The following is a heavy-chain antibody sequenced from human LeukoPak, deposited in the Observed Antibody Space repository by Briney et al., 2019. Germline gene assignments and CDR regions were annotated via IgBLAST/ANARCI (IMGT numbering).Heavy chain of an antibody. CDR3: AVVGYSSGWYFDY. CDR2: INPNSVGT. Sequence: ASVKVSCKASGYTFTGYYMHWVRQAPGQGLEWMGRINPNSVGTNYAQKSQGRVTMTRDTSISTAYIELSRLRSDDTAVYYCAVVGYSSGWYFDYWGQGTLVTVSS. D-gene: IGHD6-19*01. V-gene: IGHV1-2*06. CDR1: GYTFTGYY. J-gene: IGHJ4*02.